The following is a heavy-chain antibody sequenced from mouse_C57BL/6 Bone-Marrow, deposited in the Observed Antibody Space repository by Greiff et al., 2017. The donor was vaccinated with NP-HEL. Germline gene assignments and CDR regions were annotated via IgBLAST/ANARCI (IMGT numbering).Heavy chain of an antibody. D-gene: IGHD2-4*01. CDR3: AREGIYYEGMDY. Sequence: EVKLVESEGGLVQPGRSMKLSCTASGFTFSDYYMAWVRQVPEKGLEWVANINYDGSSTYYLDSLKSRFIISRDNAKNILYLQMSSLKSEDTATYYCAREGIYYEGMDYWGQGTSVTVSS. CDR1: GFTFSDYY. V-gene: IGHV5-16*01. CDR2: INYDGSST. J-gene: IGHJ4*01.